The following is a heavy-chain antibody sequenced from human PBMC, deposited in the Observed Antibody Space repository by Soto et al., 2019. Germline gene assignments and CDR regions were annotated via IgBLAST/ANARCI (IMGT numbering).Heavy chain of an antibody. CDR1: GGTFSSYA. CDR2: IIPIFGTA. Sequence: SVKVSCKASGGTFSSYAISWVRQAPGQGLEWMGGIIPIFGTANYAQKFQGRVTITADESTSTAYMELSSLRSEDTAVYYCARGFGDYYGSGSYYAHGMAVWGQGTTVTVSS. CDR3: ARGFGDYYGSGSYYAHGMAV. J-gene: IGHJ6*02. V-gene: IGHV1-69*13. D-gene: IGHD3-10*01.